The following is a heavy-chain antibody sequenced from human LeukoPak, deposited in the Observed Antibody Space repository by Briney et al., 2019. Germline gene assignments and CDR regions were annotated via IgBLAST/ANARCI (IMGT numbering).Heavy chain of an antibody. CDR1: GLPFGNYA. V-gene: IGHV3-53*01. D-gene: IGHD3-10*01. CDR2: IYSGGST. CDR3: ARALWFGESFDY. J-gene: IGHJ4*02. Sequence: GGSLRLPCAASGLPFGNYAMSWVRHAPAKGLEWVSVIYSGGSTYYADSVKGRFTISRDNSKNTLYLQMNSLRAEDTAVYYCARALWFGESFDYWGQGTLVTVSS.